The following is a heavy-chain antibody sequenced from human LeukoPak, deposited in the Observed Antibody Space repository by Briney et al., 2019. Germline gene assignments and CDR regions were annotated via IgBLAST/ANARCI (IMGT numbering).Heavy chain of an antibody. Sequence: GALRLSCATSGFTFSSYAFHRVRQAPGKGLEWVATMSFDVNNKYYADSVRGRFTISRDNSKNTLYLQMNSLRAEDTAVYSCARGYCTSSSCYNDYWGQGTLVTVSS. D-gene: IGHD2-2*02. CDR1: GFTFSSYA. J-gene: IGHJ4*02. CDR3: ARGYCTSSSCYNDY. CDR2: MSFDVNNK. V-gene: IGHV3-30*04.